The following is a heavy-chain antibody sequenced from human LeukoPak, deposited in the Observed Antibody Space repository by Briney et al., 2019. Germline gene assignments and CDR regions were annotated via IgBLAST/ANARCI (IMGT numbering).Heavy chain of an antibody. V-gene: IGHV4-59*01. D-gene: IGHD3-22*01. CDR3: ARLYYYDSSGYSSGDY. CDR1: GGSISSYY. Sequence: SETMSLTCTVSGGSISSYYWSWIRQPPGKGLEWIGYIYYSGSTNYNPSLKSRVTISVDTSKNQFSLKLSSVTAADTAVYYCARLYYYDSSGYSSGDYWGQGTLVTVSS. CDR2: IYYSGST. J-gene: IGHJ4*02.